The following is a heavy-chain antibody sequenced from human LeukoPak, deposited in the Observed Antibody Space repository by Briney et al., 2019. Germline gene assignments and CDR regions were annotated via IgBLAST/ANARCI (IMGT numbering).Heavy chain of an antibody. CDR1: GFTFSSFW. CDR2: IRSKADGGTT. J-gene: IGHJ4*02. Sequence: GGSLRLSCTASGFTFSSFWMSWVRQAPGKGLEWVGRIRSKADGGTTEYGAPVKGRFTISRDDPKDTLYLQMNSLKTEDTALYYCTTLRARSDYWGQGTLVTVSS. V-gene: IGHV3-15*01. D-gene: IGHD3-3*01. CDR3: TTLRARSDY.